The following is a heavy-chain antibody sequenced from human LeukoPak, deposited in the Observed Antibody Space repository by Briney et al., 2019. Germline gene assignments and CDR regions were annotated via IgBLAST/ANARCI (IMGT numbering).Heavy chain of an antibody. J-gene: IGHJ1*01. CDR2: IYYSGRT. CDR3: ARRRYYDGSGYLE. D-gene: IGHD3-22*01. CDR1: GDSVSRSDSY. Sequence: SETPSLTCSVSGDSVSRSDSYWDWIRQPPGKGLEWIGTIYYSGRTYYSPSLKSRVTVSVDPSNNQFSLNLRSVTAADTALYYCARRRYYDGSGYLEWGQGTLLSVSS. V-gene: IGHV4-39*01.